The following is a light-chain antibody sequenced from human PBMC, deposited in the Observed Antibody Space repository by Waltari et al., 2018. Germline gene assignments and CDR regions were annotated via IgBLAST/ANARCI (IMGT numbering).Light chain of an antibody. CDR3: HQYTNFPLT. J-gene: IGKJ4*01. Sequence: TQMTQSPSTLSASVGDRVTITCRASQFIDKWLAWYQQKPGKAPKLLIYKATNLETGVPSRFTGSGSGTEFTLTINSLQPDDFATYYCHQYTNFPLTFGGGTTVEIK. CDR2: KAT. V-gene: IGKV1-5*03. CDR1: QFIDKW.